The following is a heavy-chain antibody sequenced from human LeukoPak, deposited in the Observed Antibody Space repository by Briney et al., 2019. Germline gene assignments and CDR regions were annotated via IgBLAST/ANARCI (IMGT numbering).Heavy chain of an antibody. CDR1: GFTFDDYA. CDR3: AKDIGSGWFYGMDV. J-gene: IGHJ6*02. Sequence: PGRSLRLSCAASGFTFDDYAMHWVRQAPEKGLEWVSGISWNSGSIGYADSVKGRFTISRDNAKNSLYLQMNSLRAEDTALYYCAKDIGSGWFYGMDVWGQGTTVTVSS. CDR2: ISWNSGSI. V-gene: IGHV3-9*01. D-gene: IGHD6-19*01.